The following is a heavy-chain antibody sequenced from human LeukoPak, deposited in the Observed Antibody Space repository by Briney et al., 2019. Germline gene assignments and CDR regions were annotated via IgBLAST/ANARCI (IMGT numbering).Heavy chain of an antibody. CDR2: INHRGST. D-gene: IGHD3-10*01. J-gene: IGHJ4*02. V-gene: IGHV4-34*01. CDR1: GGFFSDYY. Sequence: SDPQSLMCAVYGGFFSDYYWRWLHQPPREGLEWIGEINHRGSTTYSPSPKSRVTISVDTSQNQFTLKLGSVTAADTAVYYCARRLGFRRHGIRDWGQGTLVTVSS. CDR3: ARRLGFRRHGIRD.